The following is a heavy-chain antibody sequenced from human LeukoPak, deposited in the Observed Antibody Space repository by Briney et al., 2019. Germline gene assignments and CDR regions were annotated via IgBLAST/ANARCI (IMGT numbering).Heavy chain of an antibody. CDR2: INHRGSS. D-gene: IGHD3-3*01. CDR1: GGSFSGYY. V-gene: IGHV4-34*01. CDR3: ARHAAPRITIFGVVIITDYYYMDV. Sequence: SETLSLTCAVYGGSFSGYYWTWIRQSPGKGLEWIGEINHRGSSNYNPSLKSRVTISVDTSKNQSSLKLNSVTAADTAVYYCARHAAPRITIFGVVIITDYYYMDVWGKGTTVTVSS. J-gene: IGHJ6*03.